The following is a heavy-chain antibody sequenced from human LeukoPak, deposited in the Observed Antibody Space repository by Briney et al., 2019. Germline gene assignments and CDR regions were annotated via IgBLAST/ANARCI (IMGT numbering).Heavy chain of an antibody. V-gene: IGHV3-30*02. CDR1: GFSFSGYG. D-gene: IGHD3-10*01. J-gene: IGHJ4*02. Sequence: GGSLRLSCAASGFSFSGYGMYWVRQAPGKGLEWVAFIRYDGSNKYYADFVKGRFTISRDNSKNTLYLQMNILRAEDTAVYYCAKDGDDYYGSGSYCDYWGQGTLVTVSS. CDR3: AKDGDDYYGSGSYCDY. CDR2: IRYDGSNK.